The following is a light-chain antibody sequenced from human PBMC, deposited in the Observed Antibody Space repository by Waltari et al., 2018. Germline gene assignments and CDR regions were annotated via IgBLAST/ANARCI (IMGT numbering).Light chain of an antibody. CDR3: RSYTSSSTYV. J-gene: IGLJ1*01. CDR1: SSDVGGYNY. V-gene: IGLV2-14*01. CDR2: EFS. Sequence: QSALTQPASVSGSTGQSITISCTGTSSDVGGYNYVSWYQQHPAKAPKLMIYEFSNRPAGVSNRFFGTKAGTPASLTLSGLQADDEADYYCRSYTSSSTYVFGTGTKVTVL.